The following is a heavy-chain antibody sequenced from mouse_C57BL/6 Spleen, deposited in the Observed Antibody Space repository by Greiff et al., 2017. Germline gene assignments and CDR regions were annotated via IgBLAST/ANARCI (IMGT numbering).Heavy chain of an antibody. CDR3: ARDYYGNYVGAMDY. CDR2: IYPGVGDT. V-gene: IGHV1-82*01. Sequence: VQLQQSGPELVKPGASVKISCKASGYAFSSSWMNWVKQRPGKGLEWIGRIYPGVGDTNYNGKFKGKATLTADKSSSPDYMQLSSLTSEDSAVYFCARDYYGNYVGAMDYGGQGTSVTVSS. D-gene: IGHD2-1*01. CDR1: GYAFSSSW. J-gene: IGHJ4*01.